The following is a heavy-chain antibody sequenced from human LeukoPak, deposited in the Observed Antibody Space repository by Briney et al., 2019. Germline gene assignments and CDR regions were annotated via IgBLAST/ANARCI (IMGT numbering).Heavy chain of an antibody. J-gene: IGHJ6*03. CDR2: IYSGGSI. Sequence: GGSLRLPCAASGFTVSSNYMSWVRQAPGKGLEWVSVIYSGGSIYYADSVKGRFTISRDNSKNTLYLQMNSLRAEDTAVYYCARGSNADLGYMDVWGKGTTVTVSS. CDR1: GFTVSSNY. CDR3: ARGSNADLGYMDV. D-gene: IGHD7-27*01. V-gene: IGHV3-53*01.